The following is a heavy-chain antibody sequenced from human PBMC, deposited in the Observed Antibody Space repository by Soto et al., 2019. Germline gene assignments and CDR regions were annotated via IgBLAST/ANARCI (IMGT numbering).Heavy chain of an antibody. Sequence: SVKVSCKASGYTFTSYAMHWVRQAPGQRLEWMGWINAGNGNTKYSQKFQGRVTITRDTSASTAYMELSSLRSEDTAVYYCARDLKQQLVLVGYYYYYGMDVWGQGTTVTVSS. CDR2: INAGNGNT. V-gene: IGHV1-3*01. CDR3: ARDLKQQLVLVGYYYYYGMDV. J-gene: IGHJ6*02. D-gene: IGHD6-13*01. CDR1: GYTFTSYA.